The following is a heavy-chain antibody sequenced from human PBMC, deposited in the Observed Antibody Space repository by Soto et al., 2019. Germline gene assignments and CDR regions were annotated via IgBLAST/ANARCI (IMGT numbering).Heavy chain of an antibody. J-gene: IGHJ3*02. V-gene: IGHV1-8*01. CDR1: GYTFTSYD. D-gene: IGHD2-15*01. CDR3: ARAKFLSRSKLGERYYAFDI. CDR2: MNPNSGNT. Sequence: ASVKLSCKASGYTFTSYDISWVRQATGQGLEWMGWMNPNSGNTGYAQKFQGRVTMTRNTSISTAYMELSSLRSEDTAVYYCARAKFLSRSKLGERYYAFDICGQGTMVTVS.